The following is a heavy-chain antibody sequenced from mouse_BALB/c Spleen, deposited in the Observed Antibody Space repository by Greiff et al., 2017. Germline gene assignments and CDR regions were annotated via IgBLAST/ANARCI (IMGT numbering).Heavy chain of an antibody. CDR1: GYAFTSYN. CDR3: ARGAYYGNYGFAY. J-gene: IGHJ3*01. V-gene: IGHV1S135*01. CDR2: IDPYNGGT. Sequence: VQLKESGPELVKPGASVKVSCKASGYAFTSYNMYWVKQSHGKSLEWIGYIDPYNGGTSYNQKFKGKATLTVDKSSSTAYMHLNSLTSEDSAVYYCARGAYYGNYGFAYWGQGTLVTVSA. D-gene: IGHD2-1*01.